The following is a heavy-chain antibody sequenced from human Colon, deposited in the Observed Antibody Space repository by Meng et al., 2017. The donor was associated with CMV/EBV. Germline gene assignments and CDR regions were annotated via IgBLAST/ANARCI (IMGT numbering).Heavy chain of an antibody. Sequence: GESLKISCAASGFTFSTYGMNWVRQAPGKGLEWVSSIVSSSTYIFYADSVKDRFTISRDNAKNLLYLQMNSLRAEDTGVYYCARDTISGVVAFDYWGQGTLVTVSS. J-gene: IGHJ4*02. V-gene: IGHV3-21*06. CDR3: ARDTISGVVAFDY. CDR1: GFTFSTYG. CDR2: IVSSSTYI. D-gene: IGHD3-3*01.